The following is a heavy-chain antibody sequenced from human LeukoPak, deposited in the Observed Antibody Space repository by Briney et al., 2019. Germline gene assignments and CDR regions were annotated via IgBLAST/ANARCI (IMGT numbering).Heavy chain of an antibody. CDR3: AKDWEMAIILSGIDY. Sequence: GGSLRLSCAASGFTFSSYGMHWVRQAPGKGLEWVAVISYDGSNKYYADSVKGRFTISRDNSKNTLYLQMNSLRAEDTAVYYCAKDWEMAIILSGIDYWGQGTLVTVSS. CDR1: GFTFSSYG. V-gene: IGHV3-30*18. D-gene: IGHD5-24*01. J-gene: IGHJ4*02. CDR2: ISYDGSNK.